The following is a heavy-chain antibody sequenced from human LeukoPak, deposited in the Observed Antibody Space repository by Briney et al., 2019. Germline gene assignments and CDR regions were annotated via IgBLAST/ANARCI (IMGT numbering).Heavy chain of an antibody. Sequence: TGGSLRLSCAASGFTFSSYAMHWVRRASSKGLEWEAAISYDGSNKKYADSVKGRFTISRDNSKNTLYLQMNSLRSDDTAVYYCARGVRIAVAGYIDCWGQGTLVTVSS. D-gene: IGHD6-19*01. CDR3: ARGVRIAVAGYIDC. V-gene: IGHV3-30*04. CDR2: ISYDGSNK. CDR1: GFTFSSYA. J-gene: IGHJ4*02.